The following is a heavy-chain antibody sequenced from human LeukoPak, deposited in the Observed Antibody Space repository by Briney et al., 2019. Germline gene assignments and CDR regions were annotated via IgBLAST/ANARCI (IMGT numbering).Heavy chain of an antibody. CDR3: AREGRYRYGYNEYHSYMDI. Sequence: SETLSLTCTVSGGSISTYYWSWIRQSPGKGLEWIGYINYSGSTIYNPSLQSRVTISADTSKNQFSLKLSSVTAAETAVHHCAREGRYRYGYNEYHSYMDIWGKGTTVTVSS. CDR2: INYSGST. D-gene: IGHD5-18*01. CDR1: GGSISTYY. J-gene: IGHJ6*03. V-gene: IGHV4-59*01.